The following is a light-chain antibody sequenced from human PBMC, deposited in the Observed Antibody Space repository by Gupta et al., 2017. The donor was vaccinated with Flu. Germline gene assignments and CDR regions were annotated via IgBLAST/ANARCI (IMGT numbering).Light chain of an antibody. J-gene: IGLJ3*02. V-gene: IGLV2-23*01. Sequence: QSALTQPASVSGSPGQSITISCTGTSSDVGSYNLVSWYQQHPGKAPKLMIYDGSKRPSGVSNRFSGSKSGNTASLAISGLQAEDVADYYCYSYEGSSTPCVFGVGTKLTVL. CDR2: DGS. CDR3: YSYEGSSTPCV. CDR1: SSDVGSYNL.